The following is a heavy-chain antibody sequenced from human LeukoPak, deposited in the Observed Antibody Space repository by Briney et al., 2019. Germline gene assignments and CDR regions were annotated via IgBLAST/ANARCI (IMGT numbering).Heavy chain of an antibody. D-gene: IGHD3-3*01. V-gene: IGHV3-53*05. CDR3: ARVLRMDTIFGVVSIYPDWYFDL. J-gene: IGHJ2*01. CDR2: IYSGGST. CDR1: GFSVSSNY. Sequence: PGGSLRLSCAASGFSVSSNYMNWVRQAPGKGLEWVSVIYSGGSTYYADSVKGRFTISRDNSKNTLYLQMNSLRAEDTAVYYCARVLRMDTIFGVVSIYPDWYFDLWGRGTLVTVSS.